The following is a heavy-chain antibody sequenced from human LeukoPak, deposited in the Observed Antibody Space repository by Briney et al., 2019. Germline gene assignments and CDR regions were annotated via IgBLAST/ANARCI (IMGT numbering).Heavy chain of an antibody. CDR3: TTGGYPPTHFDT. CDR1: VFSFSSYW. Sequence: PGGSLRLSRAASVFSFSSYWMSWVRQAPGNGLEWVGRIKTKSDGGTADYAAPVRGRFTISRDDSKNTLYLQMSSLKTEDTAVYHCTTGGYPPTHFDTWGQGTLVTVSS. D-gene: IGHD5-12*01. CDR2: IKTKSDGGTA. J-gene: IGHJ4*02. V-gene: IGHV3-15*01.